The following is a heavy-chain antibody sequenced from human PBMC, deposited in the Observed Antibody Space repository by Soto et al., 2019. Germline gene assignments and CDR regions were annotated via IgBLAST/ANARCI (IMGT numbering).Heavy chain of an antibody. Sequence: PSETLSLTCPVSGGSISSSSYYWGWIRQPPGKGLEWIGSIYYSGSTYYNPSLKSRVTISVDTSKNQFSLKLSSVTAADTAAYYCARHTPAISISDHWGQGTLVTVSS. CDR2: IYYSGST. D-gene: IGHD2-15*01. CDR1: GGSISSSSYY. V-gene: IGHV4-39*01. J-gene: IGHJ4*02. CDR3: ARHTPAISISDH.